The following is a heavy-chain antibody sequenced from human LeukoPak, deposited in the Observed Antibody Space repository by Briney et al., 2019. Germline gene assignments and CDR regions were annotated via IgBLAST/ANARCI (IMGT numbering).Heavy chain of an antibody. CDR2: INHSGNT. J-gene: IGHJ5*02. Sequence: PSETLSLTCAVSGYSISSGYYWGWIRQPPGRGLEWIGSINHSGNTYCNPSLKSRVAISIDTSKNDFSLKVTSVTAADTAVYFCARQDTAKVKGWFDPWGQGTLVTVSS. V-gene: IGHV4-38-2*01. CDR3: ARQDTAKVKGWFDP. CDR1: GYSISSGYY. D-gene: IGHD5-18*01.